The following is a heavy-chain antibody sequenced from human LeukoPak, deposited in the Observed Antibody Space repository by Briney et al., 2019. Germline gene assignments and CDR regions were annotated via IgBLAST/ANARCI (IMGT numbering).Heavy chain of an antibody. J-gene: IGHJ4*02. Sequence: ASVKVSCKASGYSFTNYLIHWMRRAPGQSLQWMGWINTDTNDKKYSQNLQGRVTITRDTSATTAYMELSSLRSEDTAVYYCARDSGAFDYWGQGTPVTVSS. D-gene: IGHD2-15*01. CDR2: INTDTNDK. CDR3: ARDSGAFDY. CDR1: GYSFTNYL. V-gene: IGHV1-3*04.